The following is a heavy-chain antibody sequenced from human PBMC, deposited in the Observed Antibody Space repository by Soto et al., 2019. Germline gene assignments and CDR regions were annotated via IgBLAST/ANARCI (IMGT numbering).Heavy chain of an antibody. D-gene: IGHD1-1*01. J-gene: IGHJ4*02. Sequence: GGSLRLSCAASGFTFNTYAMTWVRQAPGEGLQWVSAISSSGDNTFYADFVKGRFTISRDNSKSTLYLQMNRLTAEDTAVYYCVRNTIPHPHYWGPGTLVTVSS. CDR3: VRNTIPHPHY. CDR1: GFTFNTYA. CDR2: ISSSGDNT. V-gene: IGHV3-23*01.